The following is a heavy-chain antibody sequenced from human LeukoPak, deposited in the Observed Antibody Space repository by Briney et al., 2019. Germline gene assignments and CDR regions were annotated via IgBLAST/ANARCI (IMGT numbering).Heavy chain of an antibody. CDR3: ATFPVGASTGLDS. CDR2: IYHGGST. CDR1: GGSISSTNW. Sequence: SETLSLTCAVSGGSISSTNWCSWVRQPPGKGLEWIGEIYHGGSTNYNPSLKSRVTISVDTSKNQFSLRLNSVTAADTAVYYCATFPVGASTGLDSWGQGTLVTVSS. J-gene: IGHJ4*02. D-gene: IGHD1-26*01. V-gene: IGHV4-4*02.